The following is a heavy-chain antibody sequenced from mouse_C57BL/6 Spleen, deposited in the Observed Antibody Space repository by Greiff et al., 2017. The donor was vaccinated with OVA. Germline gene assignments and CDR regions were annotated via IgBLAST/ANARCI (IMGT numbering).Heavy chain of an antibody. CDR3: ARREVTTVVATYYYAMDY. Sequence: QVQLKQSGAELARPGASVKLSCKASGYTFTSYGISWVKQRTGQGLEWIGEIYPRSGNTYYNEKFKGKATLTADKSSSTAYMELRSLTSEDSAVYFCARREVTTVVATYYYAMDYWGQGTSVTVSS. J-gene: IGHJ4*01. CDR2: IYPRSGNT. CDR1: GYTFTSYG. D-gene: IGHD1-1*01. V-gene: IGHV1-81*01.